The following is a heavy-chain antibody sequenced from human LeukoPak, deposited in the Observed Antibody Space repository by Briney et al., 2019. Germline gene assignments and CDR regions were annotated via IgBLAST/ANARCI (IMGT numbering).Heavy chain of an antibody. CDR2: IYYSGRS. D-gene: IGHD3-22*01. Sequence: WVRQPPGKGLEWIGTIYYSGRSYYSPSLKMRVTMSVDPSNNQFSLTLRSVTAADTALYYCARRRYYDGSGYLEWGQGTLLSVSS. V-gene: IGHV4-39*01. J-gene: IGHJ1*01. CDR3: ARRRYYDGSGYLE.